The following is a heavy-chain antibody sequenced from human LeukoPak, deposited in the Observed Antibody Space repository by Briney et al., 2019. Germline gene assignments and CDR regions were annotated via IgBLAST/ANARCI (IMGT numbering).Heavy chain of an antibody. CDR1: GGSISSSSYY. Sequence: PSETLSLTCTVSGGSISSSSYYWGWIRQPPGKGLEWIGSIYYSGSTYYNPSLKSRVTISVDTSKNQFSLKLSSVTAADTAVYYCARPGRGGSYYVGAFDIWGQGTMVTVSS. J-gene: IGHJ3*02. CDR2: IYYSGST. CDR3: ARPGRGGSYYVGAFDI. D-gene: IGHD1-26*01. V-gene: IGHV4-39*01.